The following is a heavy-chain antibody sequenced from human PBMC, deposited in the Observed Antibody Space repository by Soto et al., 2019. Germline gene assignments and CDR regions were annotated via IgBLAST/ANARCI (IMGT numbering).Heavy chain of an antibody. CDR2: ISTYNGNT. V-gene: IGHV1-18*01. D-gene: IGHD3-22*01. J-gene: IGHJ4*02. CDR3: ARGPTDYYDNSGNYFLDY. CDR1: GYTFTSYG. Sequence: ASVKVSCKASGYTFTSYGMSWVRQAPGQGLDWMGWISTYNGNTKYAERLQGRVTMTTDTTTSTAYMELRSLRSDDTAVYYCARGPTDYYDNSGNYFLDYWGQGTLVTVSS.